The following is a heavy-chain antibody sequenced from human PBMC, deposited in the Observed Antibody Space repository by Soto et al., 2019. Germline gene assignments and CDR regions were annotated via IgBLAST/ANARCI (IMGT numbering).Heavy chain of an antibody. CDR2: IYYSGST. D-gene: IGHD1-7*01. J-gene: IGHJ4*02. Sequence: SETLSLTCTVSGGSISSYYWSWIRQPPGKGPEWIGYIYYSGSTNYNPSLKSRVTISVDTSKNQFSLKLSSVTAADTAVYYCARDELRGGSSYWGQGTLVTVSS. CDR1: GGSISSYY. V-gene: IGHV4-59*01. CDR3: ARDELRGGSSY.